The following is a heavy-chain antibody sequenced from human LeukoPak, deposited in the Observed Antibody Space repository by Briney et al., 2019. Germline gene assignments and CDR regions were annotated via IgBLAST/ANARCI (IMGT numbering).Heavy chain of an antibody. D-gene: IGHD3-10*01. CDR1: GFTFSSYG. V-gene: IGHV3-30*19. CDR3: AREWFGELRGMDV. CDR2: ISYDGSNK. Sequence: GGSLRLSCAASGFTFSSYGMHWVRQAPGKGLEWVAVISYDGSNKYYADSVKGRFTISRDNSKNTLYLQMNSLRAEDTAVYYCAREWFGELRGMDVWGQGTTVTVSS. J-gene: IGHJ6*02.